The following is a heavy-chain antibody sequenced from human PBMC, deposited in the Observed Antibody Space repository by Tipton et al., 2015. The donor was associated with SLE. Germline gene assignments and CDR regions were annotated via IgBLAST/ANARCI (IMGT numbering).Heavy chain of an antibody. CDR1: GGSISSYY. CDR3: ARVLYYQYSSSSRQDYYYMDV. Sequence: TLSLTCTVSGGSISSYYWSWIRQPPGKGLEWIGYIYYSGSTNYNPSLKSRVIISVDTSKNQFSLKLSSVTAADTAVYYCARVLYYQYSSSSRQDYYYMDVWGKGTTVTVSS. V-gene: IGHV4-59*01. CDR2: IYYSGST. D-gene: IGHD6-6*01. J-gene: IGHJ6*03.